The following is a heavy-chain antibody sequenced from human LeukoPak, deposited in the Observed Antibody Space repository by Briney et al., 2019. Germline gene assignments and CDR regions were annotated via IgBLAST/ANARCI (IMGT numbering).Heavy chain of an antibody. J-gene: IGHJ4*02. CDR2: ISYDGSNK. D-gene: IGHD3-10*01. V-gene: IGHV3-30*04. CDR3: ARSPNSGSYPY. CDR1: GFTFSSYA. Sequence: PGGSLRLSCAASGFTFSSYAMHWVRQAPGKGLEWVAVISYDGSNKYYADSVKGRFTISRDNSKNTLYLQMNSLRAEDTAVYYCARSPNSGSYPYWGQGTLVTVSS.